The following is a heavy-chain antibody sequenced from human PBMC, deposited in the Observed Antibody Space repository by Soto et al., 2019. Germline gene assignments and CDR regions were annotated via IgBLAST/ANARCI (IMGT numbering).Heavy chain of an antibody. CDR2: ISYDGSNK. J-gene: IGHJ4*02. CDR3: ASATYYDYVWGSSEPDY. Sequence: PGGSLRLSCAASGFTFSSYAMHWVRQAPGKGLEWVAVISYDGSNKYYADSVKGRFTISRDNSKNTLYLQMNSLRAEDTAVYYCASATYYDYVWGSSEPDYWGQGTLVTVSS. CDR1: GFTFSSYA. V-gene: IGHV3-30-3*01. D-gene: IGHD3-16*01.